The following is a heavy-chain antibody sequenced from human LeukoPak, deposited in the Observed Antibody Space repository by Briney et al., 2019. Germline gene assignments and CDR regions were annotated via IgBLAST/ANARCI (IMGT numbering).Heavy chain of an antibody. CDR1: GYTLTELS. CDR2: FDPEDGET. CDR3: ATDTGSGSYFAEYFQH. V-gene: IGHV1-24*01. Sequence: ASVKVSCKVSGYTLTELSMHWVRQAPGKGLEWMGGFDPEDGETIYAQKFQGRVTMTEDTSTDTAYMELSSLRSEDTAVYYCATDTGSGSYFAEYFQHWGQGTLVTVSS. D-gene: IGHD1-26*01. J-gene: IGHJ1*01.